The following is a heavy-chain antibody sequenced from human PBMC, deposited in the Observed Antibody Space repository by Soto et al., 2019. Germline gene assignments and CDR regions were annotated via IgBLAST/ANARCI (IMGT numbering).Heavy chain of an antibody. Sequence: GGSLRLYCSASGFTFRSYSMSWVRQAPGKGLEWVSGFRTSGDGGTTYYADSVKGRFTISRDNSKNTLFLQMNSLRAEDTAIYYCAKKVNSGSGSQYFDYWGQGTLVPVSS. CDR1: GFTFRSYS. V-gene: IGHV3-23*01. CDR2: FRTSGDGGTT. CDR3: AKKVNSGSGSQYFDY. D-gene: IGHD3-10*01. J-gene: IGHJ4*02.